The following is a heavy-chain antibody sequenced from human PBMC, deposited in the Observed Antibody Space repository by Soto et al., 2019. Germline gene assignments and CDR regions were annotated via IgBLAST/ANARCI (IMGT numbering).Heavy chain of an antibody. CDR2: GRGGGGTT. Sequence: EVQLLESGGGLVQPGGSLRLSCTASGFSFSSYGMTWVRQSPGKGLEWVSVGRGGGGTTYYADSVKGRFTISRDNSNNTLDLQMGSPTGEEPGVYYCATGGYNLNWHLYCWGQGNLVPVAS. V-gene: IGHV3-23*01. CDR3: ATGGYNLNWHLYC. CDR1: GFSFSSYG. D-gene: IGHD1-20*01. J-gene: IGHJ6*01.